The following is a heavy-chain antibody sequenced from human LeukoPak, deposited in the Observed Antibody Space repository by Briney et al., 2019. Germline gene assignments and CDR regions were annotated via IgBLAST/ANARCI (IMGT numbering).Heavy chain of an antibody. CDR3: ARSYRDTMIEVAPFDI. CDR1: GGTFSSYA. CDR2: IIPIFGTA. J-gene: IGHJ3*02. V-gene: IGHV1-69*05. D-gene: IGHD3-22*01. Sequence: SVKVSCKASGGTFSSYAISWVRQAPGQGLEWMGGIIPIFGTANYAQKFQGRVTITTDESTSTAYMELSSLRSEDTAVYYCARSYRDTMIEVAPFDIWGQGTMVTVSS.